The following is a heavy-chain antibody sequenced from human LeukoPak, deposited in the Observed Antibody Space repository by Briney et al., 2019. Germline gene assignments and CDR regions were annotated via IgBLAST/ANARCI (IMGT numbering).Heavy chain of an antibody. CDR2: ISGSDDST. CDR1: GFMFSNYA. Sequence: PGGSLRLSCAASGFMFSNYATSWVRQAPGKGLEWVSTISGSDDSTYYADSVRGRFTISRDNSKNTLYLQMNSLRAEDTAVYYCAKSRSGGGSCYNYWGQGTLVTVSS. D-gene: IGHD2-15*01. CDR3: AKSRSGGGSCYNY. V-gene: IGHV3-23*01. J-gene: IGHJ4*02.